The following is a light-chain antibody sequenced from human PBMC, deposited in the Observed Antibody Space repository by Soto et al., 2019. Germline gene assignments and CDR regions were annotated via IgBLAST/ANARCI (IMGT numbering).Light chain of an antibody. Sequence: EIVVTQSAATLSVSPGERATLSCRASQSVSSNLAWYQQKPGQAPRLLIYGASTRATGIPARFSGGGSGTEFTLTITSLQSEDFAVYWCQHYNSWPWTFGQGTKVDI. CDR3: QHYNSWPWT. V-gene: IGKV3-15*01. CDR2: GAS. CDR1: QSVSSN. J-gene: IGKJ1*01.